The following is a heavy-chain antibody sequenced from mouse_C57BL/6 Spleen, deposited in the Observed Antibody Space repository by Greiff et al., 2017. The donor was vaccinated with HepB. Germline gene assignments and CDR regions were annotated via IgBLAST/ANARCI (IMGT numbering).Heavy chain of an antibody. CDR2: IDTEDGGT. CDR1: GFNIHDYY. J-gene: IGHJ4*01. CDR3: TTGIAYYGSAMDY. Sequence: EVKLKESGAGLVRPGASLKFSCTASGFNIHDYYMYWVNQRPEQGLEWIARIDTEDGGTEYAPKVQGNVTMPADTSSNTAYLQLSSLTSEDTAFYYCTTGIAYYGSAMDYWGQGTSVTVSS. V-gene: IGHV14-1*01. D-gene: IGHD1-2*01.